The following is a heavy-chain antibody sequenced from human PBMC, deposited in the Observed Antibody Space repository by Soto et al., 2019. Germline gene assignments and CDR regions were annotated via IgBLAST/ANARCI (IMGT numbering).Heavy chain of an antibody. CDR2: IYYSGST. V-gene: IGHV4-59*08. Sequence: ASETLSLTSTVSGGSISSYYWSWIRQPPGKGLEWIGYIYYSGSTNYNPSLKSRVTISVDTSKNQFSLKLSSVTAADTAVYYCARQLRVTKGWYYFDYWGQGTLVTVPQ. CDR1: GGSISSYY. J-gene: IGHJ4*02. D-gene: IGHD4-17*01. CDR3: ARQLRVTKGWYYFDY.